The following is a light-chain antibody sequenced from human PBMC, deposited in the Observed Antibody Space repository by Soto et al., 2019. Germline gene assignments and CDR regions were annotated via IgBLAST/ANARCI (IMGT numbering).Light chain of an antibody. CDR3: SSYAGRRWV. V-gene: IGLV2-23*02. Sequence: QSALTQPASVSGSPGQSITISCSGTTSDVGIYNLVSWYQQHPGKAPKLVIYEVDKRPSGVSNRFSGSRSGNTASLTISGLQSEDEADYYCSSYAGRRWVFGGGTQLTV. J-gene: IGLJ3*02. CDR1: TSDVGIYNL. CDR2: EVD.